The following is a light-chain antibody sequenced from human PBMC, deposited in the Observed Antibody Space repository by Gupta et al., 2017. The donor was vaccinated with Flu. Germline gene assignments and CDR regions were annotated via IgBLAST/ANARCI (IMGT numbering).Light chain of an antibody. Sequence: EIVLTQSPATLSLSPGERATLFCRASQSVSTYLAWYQHKPGQAPRLLIYDASNRATGIPARFSGSGSGTDFTLTISSLEPEDFAVYYCQKRSNWPPYTFGQGTRLE. CDR1: QSVSTY. V-gene: IGKV3-11*01. J-gene: IGKJ2*01. CDR3: QKRSNWPPYT. CDR2: DAS.